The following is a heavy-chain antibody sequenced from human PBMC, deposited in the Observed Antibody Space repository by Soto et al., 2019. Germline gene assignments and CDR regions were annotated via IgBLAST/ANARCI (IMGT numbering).Heavy chain of an antibody. J-gene: IGHJ4*02. D-gene: IGHD5-12*01. CDR2: IYYSGST. V-gene: IGHV4-39*07. CDR3: ARGRWLRSSFDY. Sequence: SETLSLTCTVSGGSISSSGYYWGWIRQPPGKGLEWIGNIYYSGSTYYNPSLKSRVTISVDTSKNQFSLKLSSVTAADTAVYYCARGRWLRSSFDYWGQGTLVTVSS. CDR1: GGSISSSGYY.